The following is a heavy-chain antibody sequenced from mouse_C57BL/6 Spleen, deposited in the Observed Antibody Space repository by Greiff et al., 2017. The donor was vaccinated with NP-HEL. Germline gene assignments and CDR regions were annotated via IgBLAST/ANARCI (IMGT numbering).Heavy chain of an antibody. V-gene: IGHV1-82*01. J-gene: IGHJ4*01. CDR2: IYPGDGDT. D-gene: IGHD2-3*01. CDR1: GYAFSSSW. CDR3: ARNDGYYVYYAMDY. Sequence: QVQLQQSGPELVKPGASVKISCKASGYAFSSSWMNWVKQRPGKGLEWIGRIYPGDGDTNYNGKFKGKATLTADKSSSTAYMQLSSLTSEDSAVYFCARNDGYYVYYAMDYWGQGTSVTVSS.